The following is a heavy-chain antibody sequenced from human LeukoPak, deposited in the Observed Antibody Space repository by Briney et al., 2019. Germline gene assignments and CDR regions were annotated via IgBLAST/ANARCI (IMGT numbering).Heavy chain of an antibody. Sequence: SQTLSLTCTVSGGSISETNYYWAWIRPPPGKGLEWIGSMYYSGSTYQNPSLRSRVTISLDTSKNQFSVKLTSVTAADTAVYYCARATLDMATFGVGASYQYSYLDVWGNGTTVTVSS. CDR1: GGSISETNYY. D-gene: IGHD3-3*01. CDR2: MYYSGST. CDR3: ARATLDMATFGVGASYQYSYLDV. V-gene: IGHV4-39*01. J-gene: IGHJ6*03.